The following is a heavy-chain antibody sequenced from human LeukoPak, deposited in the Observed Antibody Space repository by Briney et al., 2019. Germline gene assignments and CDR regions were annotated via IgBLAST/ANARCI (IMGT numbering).Heavy chain of an antibody. Sequence: PGGSLRLSCAASGFTFSSYAMHWVRQAPGKGLEYVSAISSNGGSTYYANSVKGRFTISRDNSKNTLYLQMNSLRAEDTAVYYCARDRDYYDSSGYYSHWFDPWGQGTLVTVSS. CDR3: ARDRDYYDSSGYYSHWFDP. J-gene: IGHJ5*02. CDR1: GFTFSSYA. V-gene: IGHV3-64*01. CDR2: ISSNGGST. D-gene: IGHD3-22*01.